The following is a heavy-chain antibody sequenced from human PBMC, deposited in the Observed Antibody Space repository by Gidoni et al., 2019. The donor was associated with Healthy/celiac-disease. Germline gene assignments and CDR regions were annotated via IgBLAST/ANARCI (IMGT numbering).Heavy chain of an antibody. V-gene: IGHV3-23*01. CDR1: GFPFRSYA. CDR3: AKGAVRGVIRDAFDI. CDR2: ISGSGGST. D-gene: IGHD3-10*01. Sequence: EVQLLESGGGLVPPGGSLRLSCAASGFPFRSYAMSWGRQDPGKGLGWVAAISGSGGSTYYADSVKGRFTISRDNSKNTLYLQMNSLRAEDTAVYYCAKGAVRGVIRDAFDIWGQGTMVTVSS. J-gene: IGHJ3*02.